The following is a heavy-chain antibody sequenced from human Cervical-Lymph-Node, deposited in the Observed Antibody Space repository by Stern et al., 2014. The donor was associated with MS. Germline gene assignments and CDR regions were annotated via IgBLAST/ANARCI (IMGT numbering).Heavy chain of an antibody. CDR3: ARHQGGASSGYYSPFDY. V-gene: IGHV4-39*01. CDR1: GGSISSSSYY. J-gene: IGHJ4*02. D-gene: IGHD3-22*01. CDR2: IYTGNT. Sequence: QLQLQESGPGLVKPSETLSLTCSVSGGSISSSSYYWGWIRQPPGKGLEYIGSIYTGNTYYTPSLKSRVTISGDTSKNQFSLKLTSVTAADTAVYYCARHQGGASSGYYSPFDYWGQGTLVTVSS.